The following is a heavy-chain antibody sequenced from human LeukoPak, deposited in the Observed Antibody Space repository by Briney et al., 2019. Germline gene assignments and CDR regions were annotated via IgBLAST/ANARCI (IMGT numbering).Heavy chain of an antibody. V-gene: IGHV1-69*04. J-gene: IGHJ4*02. D-gene: IGHD6-13*01. CDR3: ARDTPSPVIGAAALDY. CDR1: GGTFSSYA. Sequence: GASVKVSCKASGGTFSSYAISRVRQAPGQGLEWMGRIIPILGIANYAQKFQGRVTITADKSTSTAYMELSSLRSEDTAVYYCARDTPSPVIGAAALDYWGQGTLVTVSS. CDR2: IIPILGIA.